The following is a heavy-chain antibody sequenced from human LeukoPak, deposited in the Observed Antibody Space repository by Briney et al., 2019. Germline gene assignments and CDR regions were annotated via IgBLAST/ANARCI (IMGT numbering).Heavy chain of an antibody. V-gene: IGHV3-7*01. CDR3: ARDNYSRAFDI. CDR2: IKQDGSEK. D-gene: IGHD3-10*01. J-gene: IGHJ3*02. CDR1: GFTFSSYW. Sequence: GGSLRLSCAASGFTFSSYWMSWVRQAPGKWLEWVANIKQDGSEKYYVDSVKGRFTISRDNAKNSLYLQMNSLRAEDTAVYYCARDNYSRAFDIWGQGTMVTVSS.